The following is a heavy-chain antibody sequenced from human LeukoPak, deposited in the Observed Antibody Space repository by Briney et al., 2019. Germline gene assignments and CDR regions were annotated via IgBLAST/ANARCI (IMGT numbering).Heavy chain of an antibody. V-gene: IGHV3-23*01. D-gene: IGHD6-13*01. CDR1: GFTFSNYG. CDR3: ANMLVLPRYYYYMDV. J-gene: IGHJ6*03. CDR2: ISGSGGST. Sequence: GGTLRLSCAASGFTFSNYGMGWVRQAPGKGLEWIASISGSGGSTVYLDSVKGRFTISRDNSKNTLYMQMNSLRADDTAVYYCANMLVLPRYYYYMDVWGKGTTVTVSS.